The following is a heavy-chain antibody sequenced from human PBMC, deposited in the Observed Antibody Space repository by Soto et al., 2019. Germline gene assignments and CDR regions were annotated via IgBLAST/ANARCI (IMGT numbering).Heavy chain of an antibody. V-gene: IGHV4-31*03. D-gene: IGHD3-16*01. CDR3: ARVRYTHSGWGKYYFDY. CDR1: GGSISSGGYY. Sequence: QVQLQESGPGLVKPSQTLSLTCTVSGGSISSGGYYWSWIRQHPGKGREWIGYIYYSGSTYYNPSLERRVTISVDTSKNQFSLKLGSVTAADTAVYYCARVRYTHSGWGKYYFDYWGQGTLVTVSS. CDR2: IYYSGST. J-gene: IGHJ4*02.